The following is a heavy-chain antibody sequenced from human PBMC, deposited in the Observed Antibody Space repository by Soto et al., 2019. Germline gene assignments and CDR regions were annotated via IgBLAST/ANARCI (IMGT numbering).Heavy chain of an antibody. J-gene: IGHJ5*02. CDR3: AKALAVAGRGTSPWFDP. CDR2: ISGSGGST. Sequence: PGGSLRLSCAASGFTFSSYAMSWVRQAPGKGLEWVSAISGSGGSTYYADSVKGRSTISRDNSKNTLYLQMNSLRAEDTAVYYCAKALAVAGRGTSPWFDPWGQGTLVTVSS. V-gene: IGHV3-23*01. D-gene: IGHD6-19*01. CDR1: GFTFSSYA.